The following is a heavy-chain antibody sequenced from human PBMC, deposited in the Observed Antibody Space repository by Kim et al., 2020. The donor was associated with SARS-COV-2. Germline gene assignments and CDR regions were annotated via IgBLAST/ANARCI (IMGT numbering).Heavy chain of an antibody. CDR3: AKVVRSLLGDWNWGCMDV. V-gene: IGHV3-23*01. J-gene: IGHJ6*02. CDR1: GFTFSSYA. CDR2: ISGSGGST. Sequence: GGSLRLSCAASGFTFSSYAMSWVRQAPGKGLEWVSAISGSGGSTYYADSVKGRFTISRDNSKNTLYLQMNSLRAEDTAVYYCAKVVRSLLGDWNWGCMDVWGQGTTVTVSS. D-gene: IGHD1-7*01.